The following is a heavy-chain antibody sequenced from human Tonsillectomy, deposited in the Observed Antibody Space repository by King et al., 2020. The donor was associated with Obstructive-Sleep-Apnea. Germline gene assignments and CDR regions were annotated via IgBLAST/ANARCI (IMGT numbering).Heavy chain of an antibody. D-gene: IGHD2-15*01. V-gene: IGHV1-69*01. CDR2: IIPIFGTA. J-gene: IGHJ6*02. CDR3: ARDKEGVVVAVAPTNYKYYGMDV. CDR1: GGTFSSYA. Sequence: QLVQSGAEVKKPGSSVKVSCKASGGTFSSYAISWVRQAPGQGLEWMGGIIPIFGTANYAQKFQGRVTITADESTSTAYMELSSLRSEDTAVYYCARDKEGVVVAVAPTNYKYYGMDVWGQGTTVTVSS.